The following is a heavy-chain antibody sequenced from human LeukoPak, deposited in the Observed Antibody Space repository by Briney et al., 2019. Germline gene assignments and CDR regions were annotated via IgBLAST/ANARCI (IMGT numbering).Heavy chain of an antibody. CDR2: ISAYNGNT. D-gene: IGHD3-22*01. CDR1: GYTFTSHG. Sequence: GASVTVSCTASGYTFTSHGISWVRQAPGQGLEWMGWISAYNGNTNYAQKLQGRVTMTTDTSTSTAYMELRSLRSDDTAVYYCARAHYDSSGYYYTPPYGMDVWGQGTTVTVSS. V-gene: IGHV1-18*01. CDR3: ARAHYDSSGYYYTPPYGMDV. J-gene: IGHJ6*02.